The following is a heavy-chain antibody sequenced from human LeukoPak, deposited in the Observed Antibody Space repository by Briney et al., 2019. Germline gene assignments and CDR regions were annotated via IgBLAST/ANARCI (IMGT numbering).Heavy chain of an antibody. J-gene: IGHJ5*02. CDR1: GYTVTSYD. CDR2: MDPNSSNT. CDR3: ARGPAPHYGSGSSWFDP. V-gene: IGHV1-8*01. D-gene: IGHD3-10*01. Sequence: GPSVYVSCKASGYTVTSYDISCVRQATGQGLEWMGWMDPNSSNTGYAQKFQGRVTMTRNTSISTAYMELSSLRSEDTAVYYCARGPAPHYGSGSSWFDPWGQGTLVTVSS.